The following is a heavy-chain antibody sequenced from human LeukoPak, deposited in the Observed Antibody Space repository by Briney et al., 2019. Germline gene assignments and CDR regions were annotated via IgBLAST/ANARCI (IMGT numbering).Heavy chain of an antibody. V-gene: IGHV4-59*01. J-gene: IGHJ6*03. CDR1: GGSISSYY. CDR3: ARKGRIAAAGYYYYYMDV. CDR2: IYYSGST. D-gene: IGHD6-13*01. Sequence: PSETLSLTCTVSGGSISSYYWSWIRQPPGKGLEWIGNIYYSGSTNYNPSLKSRVTISVDTSKNQFSLKLCSVTAADTAVYYCARKGRIAAAGYYYYYMDVWGKGTTVTVSS.